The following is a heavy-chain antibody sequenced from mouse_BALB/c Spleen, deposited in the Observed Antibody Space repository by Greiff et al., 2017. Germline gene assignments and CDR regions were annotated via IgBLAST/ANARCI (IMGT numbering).Heavy chain of an antibody. V-gene: IGHV14-3*02. J-gene: IGHJ4*01. D-gene: IGHD2-4*01. CDR2: IDPANGNT. CDR1: GFNIKDTY. Sequence: EVQRVESGAELVKPGASVKLSCTASGFNIKDTYLHWVKQRPEQGLEWIGRIDPANGNTKYDPKFQGKATITADTSSNTAYLQLSSLTSEDTAVYYCAGSTMITKAMDYWGQGTSVTVSS. CDR3: AGSTMITKAMDY.